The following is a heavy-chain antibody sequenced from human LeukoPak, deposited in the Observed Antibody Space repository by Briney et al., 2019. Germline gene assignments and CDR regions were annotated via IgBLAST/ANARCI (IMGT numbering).Heavy chain of an antibody. CDR3: ARGGGYCSSTSCYGKLPFNWFDP. CDR2: IYHSGIT. V-gene: IGHV4-30-2*01. J-gene: IGHJ5*02. Sequence: SQTLSLTCAVSGGSISSGGYSWSWIRQPPGKGLEWIGYIYHSGITYYNPSLKSRVTISVDRSKNQFSLKLSSVTAADTAVYYCARGGGYCSSTSCYGKLPFNWFDPWGQGTLVTVSS. D-gene: IGHD2-2*01. CDR1: GGSISSGGYS.